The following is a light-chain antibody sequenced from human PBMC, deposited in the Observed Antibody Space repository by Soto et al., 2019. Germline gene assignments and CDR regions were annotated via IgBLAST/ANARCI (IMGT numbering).Light chain of an antibody. CDR3: AAWDDSLNALV. Sequence: QPPSASGTPGQRVTISCSGSSSNIGSNTVSWYQQVPGTAPKLLIYSNNQRPSGVPDRFSGSKSGTSASLATSGLQSEDEADYYCAAWDDSLNALVFGTGTKVTVL. J-gene: IGLJ1*01. V-gene: IGLV1-44*01. CDR1: SSNIGSNT. CDR2: SNN.